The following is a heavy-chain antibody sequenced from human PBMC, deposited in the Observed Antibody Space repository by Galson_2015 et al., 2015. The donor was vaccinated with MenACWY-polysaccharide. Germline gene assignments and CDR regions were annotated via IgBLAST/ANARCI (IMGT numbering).Heavy chain of an antibody. CDR3: ARDLLDSSGYTRGSVFDL. CDR1: GFPFNNFW. Sequence: SLRLSCAASGFPFNNFWMNWVRQAPGKGLEWVAIIKQDGSEKYYIDSVRGRFSISRDNAKNSLYLQMNSLRSEDTAVYHCARDLLDSSGYTRGSVFDLWGRGTLVTVSS. J-gene: IGHJ2*01. V-gene: IGHV3-7*01. CDR2: IKQDGSEK. D-gene: IGHD3-22*01.